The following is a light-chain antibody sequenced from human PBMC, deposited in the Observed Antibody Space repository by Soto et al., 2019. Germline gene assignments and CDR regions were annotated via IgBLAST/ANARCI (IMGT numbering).Light chain of an antibody. Sequence: EIVLTQSPGTLFLSPGERATLSCRASRSFSSSYLAWYQQKPGQAPRLLIYAASTRATGIPDRFSGSRSATDFTLTISRLEPQDSAVYYCQQYGSSPPYTFGRGTRLEIK. CDR1: RSFSSSY. CDR3: QQYGSSPPYT. J-gene: IGKJ2*01. CDR2: AAS. V-gene: IGKV3-20*01.